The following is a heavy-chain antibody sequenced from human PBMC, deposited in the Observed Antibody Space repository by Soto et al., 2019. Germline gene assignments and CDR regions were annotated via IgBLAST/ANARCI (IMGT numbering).Heavy chain of an antibody. V-gene: IGHV1-46*01. Sequence: ASVKVSCKASGYTFTSYFMHWVRQAPGQGLEWMGIINPSGGSTIYAQKFQGRVTMTRDTSTSTVYMELSSLRSEDTAVYYCARDLGGWPDYWGQGTLVTVSS. CDR1: GYTFTSYF. D-gene: IGHD2-15*01. J-gene: IGHJ4*02. CDR3: ARDLGGWPDY. CDR2: INPSGGST.